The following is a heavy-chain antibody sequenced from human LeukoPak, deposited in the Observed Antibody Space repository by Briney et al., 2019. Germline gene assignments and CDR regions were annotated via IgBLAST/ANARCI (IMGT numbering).Heavy chain of an antibody. V-gene: IGHV3-23*01. CDR2: ISGSGGTT. CDR1: GFTFSTCA. Sequence: GGSLRLSCAASGFTFSTCAMRWVRQSPGKGLEWVSSISGSGGTTYYADSVKGRFTITRDNSKSTLDLQKDSLRAEDTAIYYCTKSGGSGSLRYFDYWGQGTLVTASS. J-gene: IGHJ4*02. D-gene: IGHD3-10*01. CDR3: TKSGGSGSLRYFDY.